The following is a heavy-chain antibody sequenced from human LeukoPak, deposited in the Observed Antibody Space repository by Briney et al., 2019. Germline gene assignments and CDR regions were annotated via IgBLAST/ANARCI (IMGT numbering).Heavy chain of an antibody. Sequence: GRSLRLSCAASGFTFSSYAMHWVRQAPGKGLEWVAVISYDGSNKYYADSVKGRFTISRDNSKNSLYLQMNSLRAEDTAVYYCARVSCSSTSCYDFQHWGQGTLVTVSS. D-gene: IGHD2-2*01. V-gene: IGHV3-30-3*01. CDR1: GFTFSSYA. J-gene: IGHJ1*01. CDR2: ISYDGSNK. CDR3: ARVSCSSTSCYDFQH.